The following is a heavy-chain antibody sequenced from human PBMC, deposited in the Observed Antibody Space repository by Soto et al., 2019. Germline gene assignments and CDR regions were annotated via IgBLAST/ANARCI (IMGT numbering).Heavy chain of an antibody. CDR2: ISAYNGNT. V-gene: IGHV1-18*01. CDR3: ARVTMVRGVINWFDP. J-gene: IGHJ5*02. CDR1: GYTFTSYA. D-gene: IGHD3-10*01. Sequence: ASVKVSCKASGYTFTSYAMHWVRQAPGQRLEWMGWISAYNGNTNYAQKLQGRVTMTTDTSTSTAYMELRSLRSDDTAVYYCARVTMVRGVINWFDPWGQGTLVTVSS.